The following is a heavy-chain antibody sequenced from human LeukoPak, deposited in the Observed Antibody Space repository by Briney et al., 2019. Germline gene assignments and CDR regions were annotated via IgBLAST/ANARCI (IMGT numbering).Heavy chain of an antibody. D-gene: IGHD3-22*01. Sequence: SETLSLTCTVSGGSISSNSYYWGWIRQPPGKGLEWIGSIYYSGGTYYNPSLKSRVTISVDTSKNQFSLKLSSVTAADTAVYYCARDISAYYYDSSGYPQPHFFDYWGQGTLVTVSS. J-gene: IGHJ4*02. CDR3: ARDISAYYYDSSGYPQPHFFDY. CDR2: IYYSGGT. CDR1: GGSISSNSYY. V-gene: IGHV4-39*07.